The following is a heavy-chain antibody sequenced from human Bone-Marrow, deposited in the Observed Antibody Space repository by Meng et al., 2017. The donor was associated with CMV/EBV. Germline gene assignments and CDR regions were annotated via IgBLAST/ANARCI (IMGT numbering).Heavy chain of an antibody. CDR3: ARDRDGIGIVVVPAAIGY. V-gene: IGHV3-7*01. Sequence: GGSLRLSCAASGFHYSGYWMSWVRQAPGKGLEWVANIKYHGTEKYYVDSVKGRFTISRDNAENSLFLQMNSLRAEDTAVYYCARDRDGIGIVVVPAAIGYWGQGTLVTVSS. D-gene: IGHD2-2*01. CDR1: GFHYSGYW. CDR2: IKYHGTEK. J-gene: IGHJ4*02.